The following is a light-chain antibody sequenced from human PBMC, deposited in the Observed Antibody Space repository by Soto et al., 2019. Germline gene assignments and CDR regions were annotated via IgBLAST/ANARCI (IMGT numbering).Light chain of an antibody. CDR1: QSISTY. CDR3: QQSKGTPWT. Sequence: DIQMTQSPSSLSASVGDRVTITCRASQSISTYLNWYRQKPGTAPQLLIFATSSLQRGVPSRFSGSGSGTAFTLTISSLQPEDVATYYCQQSKGTPWTFGQGTKVEIK. J-gene: IGKJ1*01. CDR2: ATS. V-gene: IGKV1-39*01.